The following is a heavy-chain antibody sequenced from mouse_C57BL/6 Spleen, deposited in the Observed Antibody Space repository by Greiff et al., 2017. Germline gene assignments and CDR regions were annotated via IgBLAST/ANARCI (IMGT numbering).Heavy chain of an antibody. D-gene: IGHD1-1*01. CDR1: GFTFSSYT. CDR2: ISGGGGNT. J-gene: IGHJ2*01. CDR3: ARHLCGSSYRYYFDY. V-gene: IGHV5-9*01. Sequence: EVQVVESGGGLVKPGGSLKLSCAASGFTFSSYTMSWVRQTPEKRLEWVATISGGGGNTYYPDSVTGRFTISRDNAKNSLYLQMSSLRSEDTALYDCARHLCGSSYRYYFDYWGQGTTRTVSS.